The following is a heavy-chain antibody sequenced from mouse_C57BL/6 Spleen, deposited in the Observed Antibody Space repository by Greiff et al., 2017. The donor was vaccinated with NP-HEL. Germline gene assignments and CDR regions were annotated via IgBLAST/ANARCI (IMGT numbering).Heavy chain of an antibody. V-gene: IGHV10-3*01. J-gene: IGHJ2*01. CDR2: IRSKSSNYAT. D-gene: IGHD1-1*01. Sequence: EVQRVESGGGLVQPKGSLKLSCAASGFTFNTYAMHWVRQAPGKGLEWVARIRSKSSNYATYYADSVKDRFTISRDDSQSMLYLQMNNLKTEDTAMYYCVREGNYYGSSYSDYWGQGTTLTVSS. CDR1: GFTFNTYA. CDR3: VREGNYYGSSYSDY.